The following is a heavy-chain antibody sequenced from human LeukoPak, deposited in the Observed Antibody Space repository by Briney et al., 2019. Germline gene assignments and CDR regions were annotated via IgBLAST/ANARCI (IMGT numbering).Heavy chain of an antibody. CDR2: ISGSGGST. CDR1: GFTFSSYA. V-gene: IGHV3-23*01. D-gene: IGHD4-17*01. CDR3: AKASLPVTMHQLDY. J-gene: IGHJ4*02. Sequence: PGGSLRLYCAASGFTFSSYAMRWVRQAPGKGLEWVSAISGSGGSTYYADSVKGRFTISRDNSRNTLYLQMNSLRAEDTAVYYCAKASLPVTMHQLDYWGQGTLVTVSS.